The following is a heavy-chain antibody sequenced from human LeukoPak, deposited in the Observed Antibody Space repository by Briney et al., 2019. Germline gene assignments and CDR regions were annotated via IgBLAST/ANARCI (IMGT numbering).Heavy chain of an antibody. CDR1: GFTFSSYA. CDR3: AKLRLVRNAFDI. J-gene: IGHJ3*02. Sequence: GGSLRLSCAASGFTFSSYAMSWVRQAPGKGLEWVSAISGSGGSTYYAGSVKGRFTISRDNSKNTLYLQMNSLRAEDTAVYYCAKLRLVRNAFDIWGQGTMVTVSS. CDR2: ISGSGGST. V-gene: IGHV3-23*01. D-gene: IGHD6-6*01.